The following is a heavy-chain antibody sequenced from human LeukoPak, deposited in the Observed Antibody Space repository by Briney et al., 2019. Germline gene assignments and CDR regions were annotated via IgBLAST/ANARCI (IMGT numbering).Heavy chain of an antibody. V-gene: IGHV4-39*07. CDR2: IYYSGST. CDR1: GGSISSSSYY. J-gene: IGHJ6*02. CDR3: ARARDGYNYGMDV. D-gene: IGHD5-24*01. Sequence: SETLSLTCTVSGGSISSSSYYWGWIRQPPGKGLEWIGSIYYSGSTYYNPSLKSRVTISVDTSKNQFSLKLSSVTAADTAVYYCARARDGYNYGMDVWGQGTTVTVSS.